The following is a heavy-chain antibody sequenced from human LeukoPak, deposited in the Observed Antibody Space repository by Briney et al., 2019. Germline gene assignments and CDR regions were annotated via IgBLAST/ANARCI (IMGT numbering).Heavy chain of an antibody. CDR2: IRYDGSNK. Sequence: GGSLRLSCAASGFTFSSYGMLWVRQAPGKGLEWVAFIRYDGSNKYYADSVKGRFTISRDNSKNTLYLQMSSLRAEDTAVYYCARISVSSGRHIDYWGQGTLVTVSS. CDR1: GFTFSSYG. CDR3: ARISVSSGRHIDY. J-gene: IGHJ4*02. D-gene: IGHD3-10*01. V-gene: IGHV3-30*02.